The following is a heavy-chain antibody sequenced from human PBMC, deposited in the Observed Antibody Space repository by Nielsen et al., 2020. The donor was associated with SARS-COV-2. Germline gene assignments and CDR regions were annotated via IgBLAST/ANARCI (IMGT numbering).Heavy chain of an antibody. Sequence: GGSLRLSCVASGLTFSDYYMSWIRQTPGKGLEWVAVISYDGSNKYYADSVKGRFTISRDNSKNTLYLQMNSLRAEDTAVYYCARGNGWGSYFDYWGQGTLVTVSS. D-gene: IGHD7-27*01. CDR2: ISYDGSNK. J-gene: IGHJ4*02. CDR1: GLTFSDYY. V-gene: IGHV3-30-3*01. CDR3: ARGNGWGSYFDY.